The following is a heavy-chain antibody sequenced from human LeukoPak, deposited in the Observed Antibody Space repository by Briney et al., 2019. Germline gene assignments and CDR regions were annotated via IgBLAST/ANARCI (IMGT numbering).Heavy chain of an antibody. CDR1: GFTFSSYA. J-gene: IGHJ4*02. Sequence: PGGSLRLSCTASGFTFSSYAMSWVRQAPGKGPEWVSTVTVSGGGTYYGDSVKGRFTISRDSSKNTLYLQMNSLRAEDTAVYYCAKRAARPAYYFDFWGQGTLVTISS. CDR3: AKRAARPAYYFDF. CDR2: VTVSGGGT. D-gene: IGHD6-6*01. V-gene: IGHV3-23*01.